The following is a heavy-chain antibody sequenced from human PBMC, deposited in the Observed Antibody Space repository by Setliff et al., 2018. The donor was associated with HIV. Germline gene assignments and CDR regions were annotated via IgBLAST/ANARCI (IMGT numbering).Heavy chain of an antibody. V-gene: IGHV3-72*01. D-gene: IGHD3-10*01. Sequence: GGSLRLSCAASGFTFSDHYMDWVRQAPGKGLEWVGSTRNKANSYTTEYAASVKGRVTMSRDTSTSTVYMELSRLRSDDTAVYYCARGGYHGFGSYGDYWGQGTLVTVSS. J-gene: IGHJ4*02. CDR2: TRNKANSYTT. CDR1: GFTFSDHY. CDR3: ARGGYHGFGSYGDY.